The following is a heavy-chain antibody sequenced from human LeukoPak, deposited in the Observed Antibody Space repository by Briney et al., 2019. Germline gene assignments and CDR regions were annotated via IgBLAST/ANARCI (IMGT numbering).Heavy chain of an antibody. Sequence: PGGSLRLSCAASGFTFSSYGMHWVRQAPGKGLEWVAVIWYDGSNKYYADSVKGQFTISRDNSKNTLYLQMNSLRAEDTAVYYCARDGRITMTRGVLGTFDYWGQGTLVTVSS. CDR3: ARDGRITMTRGVLGTFDY. CDR2: IWYDGSNK. D-gene: IGHD3-22*01. J-gene: IGHJ4*02. V-gene: IGHV3-33*01. CDR1: GFTFSSYG.